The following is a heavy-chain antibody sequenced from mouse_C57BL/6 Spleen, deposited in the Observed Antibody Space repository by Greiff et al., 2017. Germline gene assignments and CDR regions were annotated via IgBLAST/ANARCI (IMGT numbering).Heavy chain of an antibody. V-gene: IGHV1-7*01. Sequence: VQLQQSGAELAKPGASVKLFCKASGYTFTSYWMHWVKQRPGQGLEWIGYINPSSGYTKYNQKFKDKATLTADKSSSTAYMQLSSLTYEDSAVYYCARSRITTVVAGDFDVWGTGTTVTVSS. CDR3: ARSRITTVVAGDFDV. CDR2: INPSSGYT. CDR1: GYTFTSYW. J-gene: IGHJ1*03. D-gene: IGHD1-1*01.